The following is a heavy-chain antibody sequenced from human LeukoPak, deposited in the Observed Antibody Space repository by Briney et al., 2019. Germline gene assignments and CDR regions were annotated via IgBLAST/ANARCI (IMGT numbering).Heavy chain of an antibody. CDR2: INPNSGGT. CDR1: GYTFTGYY. Sequence: ASVKVSCKASGYTFTGYYMHWVRQAPGQGLEWMGWINPNSGGTNYAQKFQGRVTMTRDTSISTAYMELSRLRSDDTAVYYCARTYFDWLLPTTFDYWGQGTLVTVSS. CDR3: ARTYFDWLLPTTFDY. J-gene: IGHJ4*02. D-gene: IGHD3-9*01. V-gene: IGHV1-2*02.